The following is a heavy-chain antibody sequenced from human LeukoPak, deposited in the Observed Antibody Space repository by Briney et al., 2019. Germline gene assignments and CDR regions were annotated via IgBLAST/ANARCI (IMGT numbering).Heavy chain of an antibody. CDR2: ISYDGTTE. J-gene: IGHJ4*02. V-gene: IGHV3-30*04. Sequence: HAGGSLRLSCAASGFTFRDYAFHRVRQAPGKGLEWVAVISYDGTTEYYADSVKGRVTISRDNSNNTLFLQMSSLRTEDTAVYYCARPQASCSSASCYRPFEYWGQGTLVTVSS. CDR3: ARPQASCSSASCYRPFEY. CDR1: GFTFRDYA. D-gene: IGHD2-2*02.